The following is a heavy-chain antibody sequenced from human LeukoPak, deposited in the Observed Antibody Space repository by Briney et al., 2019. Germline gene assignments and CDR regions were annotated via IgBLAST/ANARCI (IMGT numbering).Heavy chain of an antibody. D-gene: IGHD5-18*01. Sequence: ASVKVSCKASGGTFSSYAISWVRQAPGQGLEWMGGIIPIFGTANYAQKFQGRVTITADESTSTAYMEPSSLRSEDTAVYYCARGWDTAMAHFDYWGQGTLVTVSS. CDR3: ARGWDTAMAHFDY. CDR1: GGTFSSYA. CDR2: IIPIFGTA. J-gene: IGHJ4*02. V-gene: IGHV1-69*13.